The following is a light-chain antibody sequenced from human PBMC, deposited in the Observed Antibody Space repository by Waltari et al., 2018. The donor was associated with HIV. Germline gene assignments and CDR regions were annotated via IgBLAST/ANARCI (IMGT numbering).Light chain of an antibody. CDR3: QQSYSTLTS. Sequence: DIQMTQSQSSLSASVGDRVTITCRASQRLSSYLNWYQQKQGKAPKLLIYAASSLQSGVPSRFSGSGSGTDFTLTISSLQPEEFATYYCQQSYSTLTSFGQGTKLEIK. V-gene: IGKV1-39*01. CDR1: QRLSSY. J-gene: IGKJ2*01. CDR2: AAS.